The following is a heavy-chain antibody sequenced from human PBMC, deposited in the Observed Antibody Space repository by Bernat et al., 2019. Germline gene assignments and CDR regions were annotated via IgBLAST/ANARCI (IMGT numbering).Heavy chain of an antibody. V-gene: IGHV4-59*08. CDR2: IYYSGST. CDR3: ARGLAAAGMYYFDY. CDR1: GGSISSYY. Sequence: QVQLQESGPGLVKPSETLSLTCTVSGGSISSYYWSWIRQPPGKGLEWIGYIYYSGSTNYNPSLKSRVTISVDTSKNQFSLKLSSVTAADTAVYYCARGLAAAGMYYFDYWGQGTLVTVSS. J-gene: IGHJ4*02. D-gene: IGHD6-13*01.